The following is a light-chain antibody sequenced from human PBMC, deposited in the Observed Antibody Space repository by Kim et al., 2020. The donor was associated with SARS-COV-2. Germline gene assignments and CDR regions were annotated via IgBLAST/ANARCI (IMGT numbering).Light chain of an antibody. CDR2: GNS. CDR1: SSNIVAGYD. V-gene: IGLV1-40*01. Sequence: QLVTISGTGSSSNIVAGYDVHWYQQLPGTAPKLLIYGNSNRPSGVPDRFSGSKSGTSASLAITGLQSEDEADYYCQSYDSSLSGSVFGGGTKLTVL. J-gene: IGLJ3*02. CDR3: QSYDSSLSGSV.